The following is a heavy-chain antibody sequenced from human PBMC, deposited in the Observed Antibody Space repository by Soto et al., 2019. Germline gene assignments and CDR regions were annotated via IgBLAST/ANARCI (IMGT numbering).Heavy chain of an antibody. J-gene: IGHJ4*02. CDR2: IWYDGSNK. CDR1: GFTFSTYG. D-gene: IGHD6-13*01. CDR3: AREGQLAFDC. Sequence: PGGSLRLSCAASGFTFSTYGMHWVRQAPGKGLEWVAVIWYDGSNKYYGDSVKGRFTISRDNSKNTLYLQMNTLRADDTAVYYWAREGQLAFDCWGQGALVTVS. V-gene: IGHV3-33*01.